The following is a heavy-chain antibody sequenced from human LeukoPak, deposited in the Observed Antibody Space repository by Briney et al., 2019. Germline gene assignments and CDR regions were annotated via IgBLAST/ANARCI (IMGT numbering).Heavy chain of an antibody. Sequence: ASVKVSCKASGYTFTGYYMHWVRQAPGQGLEWMGWTNPNSGGTNYAQKFQGRVTMTRDTSISTAYMELSRLRSDDTAVYYCARNGGYDFWSGYTFDYWGQGTLVTVSS. CDR3: ARNGGYDFWSGYTFDY. CDR1: GYTFTGYY. D-gene: IGHD3-3*01. V-gene: IGHV1-2*02. CDR2: TNPNSGGT. J-gene: IGHJ4*02.